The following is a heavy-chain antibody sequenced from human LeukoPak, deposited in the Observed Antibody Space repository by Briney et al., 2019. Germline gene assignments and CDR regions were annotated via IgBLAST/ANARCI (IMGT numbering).Heavy chain of an antibody. J-gene: IGHJ4*02. CDR3: ARQDIETSRPFDY. CDR2: IYYSGST. Sequence: SETLSLTCTVSGGSISSSSYYWGWIRQPPGKGLEWIGSIYYSGSTYYNPSLKSRVTISVDTSKNQSSLKLSSVTAADTAVYYCARQDIETSRPFDYWGQGTLVTVSS. V-gene: IGHV4-39*01. CDR1: GGSISSSSYY.